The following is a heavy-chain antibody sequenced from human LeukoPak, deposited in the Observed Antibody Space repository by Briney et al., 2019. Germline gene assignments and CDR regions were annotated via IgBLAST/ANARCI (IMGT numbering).Heavy chain of an antibody. CDR3: ATIDHRRGSYRPPPF. Sequence: GGSLRLSCAASGFTFSSYAMSWVRQAPGKGLEWVSAISGSGGSTYYADSVKGRFTISRDNSKNTLYLQMNSLRSEDTAVYYCATIDHRRGSYRPPPFWGQGTLVTVSS. CDR1: GFTFSSYA. CDR2: ISGSGGST. V-gene: IGHV3-23*01. D-gene: IGHD1-26*01. J-gene: IGHJ4*02.